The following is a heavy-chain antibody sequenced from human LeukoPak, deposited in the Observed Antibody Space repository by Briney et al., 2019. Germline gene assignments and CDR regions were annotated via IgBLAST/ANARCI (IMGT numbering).Heavy chain of an antibody. D-gene: IGHD6-19*01. CDR1: GFTFSSYA. CDR3: AKNPVSYSSGWSNFDY. Sequence: PGRSLRLSCAASGFTFSSYAMHWVRQAPGKGLEWVAVISYDGSNKYYADSVKGRFTISRDNSKNTLYLQMNMLRAEDTAVYYCAKNPVSYSSGWSNFDYWGQGTLVTVSS. CDR2: ISYDGSNK. V-gene: IGHV3-30-3*02. J-gene: IGHJ4*02.